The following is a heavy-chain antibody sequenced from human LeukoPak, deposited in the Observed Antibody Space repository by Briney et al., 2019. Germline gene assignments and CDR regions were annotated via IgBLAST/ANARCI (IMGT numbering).Heavy chain of an antibody. D-gene: IGHD5-18*01. J-gene: IGHJ6*03. Sequence: SETLSLTCTVSGGSIRSYYWSWIRQPPGKGLEWIGYIYYSGSTNYNPSLKSRVTISVDTSKNQFSLRLSSVTAADTAVYYCARRVDTAPSYYYYYMDVWGKGTTVTVSS. CDR3: ARRVDTAPSYYYYYMDV. CDR2: IYYSGST. CDR1: GGSIRSYY. V-gene: IGHV4-59*01.